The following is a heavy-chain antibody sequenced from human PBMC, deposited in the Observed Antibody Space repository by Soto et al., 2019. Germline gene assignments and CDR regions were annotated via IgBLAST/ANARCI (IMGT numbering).Heavy chain of an antibody. D-gene: IGHD6-19*01. V-gene: IGHV4-4*07. CDR3: ARDSVAATGTLYYYYYGMDV. CDR1: GGSISSYY. J-gene: IGHJ6*02. Sequence: ETLSLTCTVSGGSISSYYWSWIRQPAGKGLEWIGRIYTSGSTNYNPSLKSRVTMSVDTSKNQFSLKLSSVTAADTAVYYCARDSVAATGTLYYYYYGMDVWGQGTTVTVSS. CDR2: IYTSGST.